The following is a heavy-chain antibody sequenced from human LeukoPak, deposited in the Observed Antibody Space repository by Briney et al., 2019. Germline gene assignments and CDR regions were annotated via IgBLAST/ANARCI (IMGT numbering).Heavy chain of an antibody. Sequence: ETGGSLRLSCAASGFTFSSYGMHWVRQAPGKGLEWVAFIRYDGSNKYYADSVKGRFTISRDNSKNTLYLQMNSLRAEDTAVYYCAGYCSGGSCYSGWIIDYWGQGTLVTVSS. J-gene: IGHJ4*02. V-gene: IGHV3-30*02. CDR1: GFTFSSYG. CDR3: AGYCSGGSCYSGWIIDY. CDR2: IRYDGSNK. D-gene: IGHD2-15*01.